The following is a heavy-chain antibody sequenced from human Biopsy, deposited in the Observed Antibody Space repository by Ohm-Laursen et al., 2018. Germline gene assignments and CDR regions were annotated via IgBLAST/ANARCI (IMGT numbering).Heavy chain of an antibody. D-gene: IGHD3-22*01. CDR2: INHSGRT. J-gene: IGHJ6*02. CDR3: VRGVDYYDPYHYYALDV. Sequence: TLTLTGAVNGESSSGYFWNWIRQPPGKGLEWIGEINHSGRTNYNPSLKSRVTISVDTSKNQFSLKVRSVTAADTAVYYCVRGVDYYDPYHYYALDVWGQGTTVTVSS. CDR1: GESSSGYF. V-gene: IGHV4-34*01.